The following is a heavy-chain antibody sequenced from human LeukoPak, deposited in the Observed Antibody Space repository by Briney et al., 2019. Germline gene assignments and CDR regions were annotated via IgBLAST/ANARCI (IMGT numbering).Heavy chain of an antibody. CDR2: IYHSGST. V-gene: IGHV4-38-2*01. D-gene: IGHD4-17*01. J-gene: IGHJ4*02. CDR3: ARADYGDPHYFDY. Sequence: PSETLSLTCAVSGYSISSGYYWGWIRQPPGKGLEWIGSIYHSGSTYYNPSHKSRVTISVDTSKNQFSLKLSSVTAADTAVYYCARADYGDPHYFDYWGQGTLVTVSS. CDR1: GYSISSGYY.